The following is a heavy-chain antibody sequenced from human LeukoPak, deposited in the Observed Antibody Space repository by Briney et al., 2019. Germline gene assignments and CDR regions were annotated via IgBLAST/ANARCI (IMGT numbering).Heavy chain of an antibody. CDR1: GGSISSYY. V-gene: IGHV4-4*07. CDR2: IYTSGST. Sequence: PSETLSLACTVSGGSISSYYRSWIRQPAGKGLEWIGRIYTSGSTNYNPSLKSRVTMSVDTSKNQFSLKLSSVTAADTAVYYCARDRSSRAVSGYSSGYYWFDPWGQGTLVTVSS. D-gene: IGHD3-22*01. J-gene: IGHJ5*02. CDR3: ARDRSSRAVSGYSSGYYWFDP.